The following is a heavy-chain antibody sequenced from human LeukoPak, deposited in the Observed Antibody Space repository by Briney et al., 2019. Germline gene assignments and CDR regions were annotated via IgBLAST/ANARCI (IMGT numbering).Heavy chain of an antibody. CDR3: ARDPGGYDLKVDYYYGMDV. CDR2: IIPILGIA. D-gene: IGHD5-12*01. J-gene: IGHJ6*02. Sequence: ASVKVSCKASGGTFSSYAISWVRQAPGQGLEWMGRIIPILGIANYAQKFQGRVTITADKSTSTAYMELSSLRSEDTAVCYCARDPGGYDLKVDYYYGMDVWGQGTTVTVSS. V-gene: IGHV1-69*04. CDR1: GGTFSSYA.